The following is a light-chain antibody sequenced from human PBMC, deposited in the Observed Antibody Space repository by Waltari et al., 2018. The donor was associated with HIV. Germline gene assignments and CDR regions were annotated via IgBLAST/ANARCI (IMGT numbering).Light chain of an antibody. J-gene: IGLJ3*02. CDR1: SSNIGSTY. CDR3: AAWDDNLSGWV. CDR2: RKK. V-gene: IGLV1-47*01. Sequence: QSVLTQPPSASGTPGQSVTLSCSGTSSNIGSTYVYWYQQLPGTAPKLLIYRKKQRPSGVPDRFSGFKSGTSASLAISGLRSEDEADYYCAAWDDNLSGWVFGGGSKLTIL.